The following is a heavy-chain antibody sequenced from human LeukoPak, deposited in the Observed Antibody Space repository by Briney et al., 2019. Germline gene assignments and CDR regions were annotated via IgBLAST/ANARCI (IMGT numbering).Heavy chain of an antibody. Sequence: PSETLSLTCTVSGGSISSSYWSWIRQPPGKGLEWIGYIYYSGNTNYNPSLKSRVTISVDTSKNQFSLKLSSVTAADTAVYYCARVLGYYGSGSYLYYYMDVWGKGTTVTISS. CDR1: GGSISSSY. CDR2: IYYSGNT. J-gene: IGHJ6*03. D-gene: IGHD3-10*01. V-gene: IGHV4-59*08. CDR3: ARVLGYYGSGSYLYYYMDV.